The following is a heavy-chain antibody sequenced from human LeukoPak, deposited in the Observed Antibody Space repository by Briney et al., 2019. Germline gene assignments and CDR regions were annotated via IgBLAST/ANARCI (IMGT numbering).Heavy chain of an antibody. Sequence: GRSLRLSCAASGFTFSSYAMHWVRQAPGKGLEWVAVISYDGSNKYYADSVKGRFTISRDNSENTLYLQMNSLRAEDTAVYYCARDLMQTTVTTDYFDYWGQGTLVTVSS. CDR3: ARDLMQTTVTTDYFDY. CDR1: GFTFSSYA. V-gene: IGHV3-30-3*01. J-gene: IGHJ4*02. CDR2: ISYDGSNK. D-gene: IGHD4-17*01.